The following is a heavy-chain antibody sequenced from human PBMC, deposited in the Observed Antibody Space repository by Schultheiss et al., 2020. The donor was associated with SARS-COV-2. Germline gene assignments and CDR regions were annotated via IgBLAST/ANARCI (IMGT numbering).Heavy chain of an antibody. CDR3: ARDPGIVGATRGYYYYGMDV. Sequence: SETLSLTCTVSGGSISSYYWSWIRQPPGKGLEWIGYIYYSGNTNYNPSLKSRVTISVDTSKNQFSLQLNSVTPEDTAVYYCARDPGIVGATRGYYYYGMDVWGQGTTVTVSS. J-gene: IGHJ6*02. D-gene: IGHD1-26*01. CDR2: IYYSGNT. CDR1: GGSISSYY. V-gene: IGHV4-59*12.